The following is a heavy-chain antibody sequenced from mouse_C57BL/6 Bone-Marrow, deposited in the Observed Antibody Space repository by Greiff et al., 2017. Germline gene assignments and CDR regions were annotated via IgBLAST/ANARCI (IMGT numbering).Heavy chain of an antibody. CDR1: GYTFTSYW. D-gene: IGHD1-1*01. CDR2: IHPNSGST. Sequence: QVQLQQPGADLVKPGASVKFSCKASGYTFTSYWMPWVKQRPGQGLEWIGLIHPNSGSTNYNETFKSKATLTVDKSSSTAYMQLSSLTSEDSAVYYCARGPYYCGPFDYWGQGTPLTVSS. J-gene: IGHJ2*01. V-gene: IGHV1-64*01. CDR3: ARGPYYCGPFDY.